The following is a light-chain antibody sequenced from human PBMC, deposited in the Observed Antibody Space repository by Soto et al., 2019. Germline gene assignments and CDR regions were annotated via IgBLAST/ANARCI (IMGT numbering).Light chain of an antibody. V-gene: IGKV2-28*01. CDR3: MQALKTPPT. CDR2: VTS. Sequence: DVVMTQSPLSQAVTPGEPASVSCRSSHSLQHSNGNNYVDWYLQKPGQPPQLLIYVTSNRASGVPDRFSGTGAGTDFTLKISKVEAEDVGIYYCMQALKTPPTFGQGTKVEIK. J-gene: IGKJ1*01. CDR1: HSLQHSNGNNY.